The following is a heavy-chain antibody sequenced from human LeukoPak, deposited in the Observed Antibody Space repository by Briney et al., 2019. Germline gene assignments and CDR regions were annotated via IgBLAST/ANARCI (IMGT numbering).Heavy chain of an antibody. J-gene: IGHJ5*02. V-gene: IGHV4-59*01. CDR1: GDSIISYY. Sequence: SETLSLTCTVSGDSIISYYWSWIRQPPGKGLEWIGYIYYSGSTNYNPSLKSRVTISVDTSKNQFSLKLTSVTAADTAVYYCARDQGPRIDPWGQGTRVTVSS. CDR2: IYYSGST. CDR3: ARDQGPRIDP.